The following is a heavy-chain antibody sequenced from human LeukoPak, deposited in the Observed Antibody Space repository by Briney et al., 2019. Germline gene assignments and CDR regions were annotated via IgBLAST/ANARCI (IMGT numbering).Heavy chain of an antibody. Sequence: SVKVSCKASGGTFSSYAISWVRQAPGQGLEWMGGIIPIFGTANYAQKFQGRVTITTDESTSTAYMELSSLRSEDTAVYYCARDATYGSGSKFFNYWGQGTLVTVSS. D-gene: IGHD3-10*01. CDR1: GGTFSSYA. CDR3: ARDATYGSGSKFFNY. J-gene: IGHJ4*02. V-gene: IGHV1-69*05. CDR2: IIPIFGTA.